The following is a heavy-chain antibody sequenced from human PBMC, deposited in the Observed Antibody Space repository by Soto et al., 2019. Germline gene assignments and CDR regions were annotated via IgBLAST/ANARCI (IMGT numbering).Heavy chain of an antibody. CDR1: GFTFSDYS. J-gene: IGHJ4*02. D-gene: IGHD4-4*01. Sequence: LRLSCAASGFTFSDYSLNWVRQAPGKGLQWVSSISTTGSHIYYADSVKGRFTISRDNAKDSLFLQMTSLRGEDTALYYCATVRIYSNYHDFDYWGQGTLVTVSS. CDR3: ATVRIYSNYHDFDY. CDR2: ISTTGSHI. V-gene: IGHV3-21*01.